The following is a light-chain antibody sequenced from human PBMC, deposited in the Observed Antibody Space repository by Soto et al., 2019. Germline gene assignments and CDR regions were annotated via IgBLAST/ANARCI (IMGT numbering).Light chain of an antibody. CDR1: QSVLYSSNNKNY. CDR3: QQYYSTTLT. Sequence: DIVMTQSPDSLAVSLGERATINCKSSQSVLYSSNNKNYLAWYQQKPGQPPKLLIYWASTRESGVPDRFSGSGSGTDFTLTIRSLQDEEVAVYDCQQYYSTTLTFGGGTKGDIK. CDR2: WAS. J-gene: IGKJ4*01. V-gene: IGKV4-1*01.